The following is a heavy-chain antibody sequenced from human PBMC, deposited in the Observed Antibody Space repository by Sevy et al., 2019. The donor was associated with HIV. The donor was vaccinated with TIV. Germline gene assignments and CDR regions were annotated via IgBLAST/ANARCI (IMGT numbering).Heavy chain of an antibody. CDR2: ISGSGGST. D-gene: IGHD3-10*01. V-gene: IGHV3-23*01. CDR1: GFTFSSYA. J-gene: IGHJ4*02. CDR3: ARWRFGELSPFDY. Sequence: GGSLRLPCAASGFTFSSYAMSWVRQAPGKGLEWVSAISGSGGSTYYADSVKGRFTISRDNSKNTLYLQMNSLRAEDTAVYYCARWRFGELSPFDYWGQGTLVTVSS.